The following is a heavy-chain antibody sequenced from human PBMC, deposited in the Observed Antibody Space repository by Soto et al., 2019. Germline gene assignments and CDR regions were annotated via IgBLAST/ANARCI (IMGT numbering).Heavy chain of an antibody. V-gene: IGHV1-46*01. CDR3: ATNSGSYYIKYGMDV. J-gene: IGHJ6*02. Sequence: ASVKVSCKASGYTFTSYYMHWVRQAPGQGLEWMGIINPSGGSTSYAQKFQGRVTMTRDTSTSTVYMELSSLRSEDTAVYYCATNSGSYYIKYGMDVWGQGTTVTVSS. D-gene: IGHD3-10*01. CDR1: GYTFTSYY. CDR2: INPSGGST.